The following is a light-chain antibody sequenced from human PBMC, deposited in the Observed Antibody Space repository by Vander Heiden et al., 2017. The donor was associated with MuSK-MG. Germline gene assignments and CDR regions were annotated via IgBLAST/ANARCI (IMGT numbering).Light chain of an antibody. CDR3: QQRSTLHA. J-gene: IGKJ3*01. Sequence: EIVLTQSPGTLSLSPGERATLSCRASQSVSSYLAWYQQKPGQAPRLLIHDASIRANDIPDRFSGSGSGTDFTLTRISLEPEDSAVYYWQQRSTLHAFGHGTKVDIK. CDR2: DAS. CDR1: QSVSSY. V-gene: IGKV3-11*01.